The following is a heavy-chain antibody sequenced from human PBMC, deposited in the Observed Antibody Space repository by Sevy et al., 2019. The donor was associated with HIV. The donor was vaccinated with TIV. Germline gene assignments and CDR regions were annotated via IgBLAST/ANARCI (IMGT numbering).Heavy chain of an antibody. CDR2: IYPGDSDT. Sequence: GESLKISCKGSGYSFTSYWIGWVRQMPGKGLEWMGIIYPGDSDTRYSPSFQGQVTISADKSISTAYRQWSSLKASDTAMYYCARTPPLYCSGGSCSPLDYYYGMDVWGQGTTVTVSS. CDR3: ARTPPLYCSGGSCSPLDYYYGMDV. D-gene: IGHD2-15*01. J-gene: IGHJ6*02. CDR1: GYSFTSYW. V-gene: IGHV5-51*01.